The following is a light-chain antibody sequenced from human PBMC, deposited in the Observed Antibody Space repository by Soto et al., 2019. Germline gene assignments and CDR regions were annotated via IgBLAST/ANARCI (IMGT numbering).Light chain of an antibody. CDR1: QTVNNN. CDR2: GAS. Sequence: VMTQAPATLSVSPGEGATLSCRASQTVNNNVAWYQLKDGQVPRLLIYGASTRATDIPARFSGSGSGTEFALTISSLQSGDFGVYYCQQYNDWFSITFGQGTRLEI. J-gene: IGKJ5*01. CDR3: QQYNDWFSIT. V-gene: IGKV3-15*01.